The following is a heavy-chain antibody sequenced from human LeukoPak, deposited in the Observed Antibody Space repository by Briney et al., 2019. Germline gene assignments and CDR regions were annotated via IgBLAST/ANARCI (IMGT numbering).Heavy chain of an antibody. D-gene: IGHD2-15*01. CDR1: GFTFSSYA. J-gene: IGHJ4*02. Sequence: GGSLRLSCAASGFTFSSYAMGWVRQAPGKGLEWVSAISGSGGSTYYADSVKGRFTISRDNSKNTLYLQMNSLRAEDTAVYYCAKGEMATRPNYYFDYWGQGTLVTVSS. CDR3: AKGEMATRPNYYFDY. V-gene: IGHV3-23*01. CDR2: ISGSGGST.